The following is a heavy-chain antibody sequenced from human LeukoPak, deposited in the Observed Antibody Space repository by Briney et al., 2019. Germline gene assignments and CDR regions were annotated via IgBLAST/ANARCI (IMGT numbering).Heavy chain of an antibody. J-gene: IGHJ5*02. Sequence: GGSLRLSCAASGFTFSSYWMSWVRQAPGKGLEWVANINEDGSKKYYVDSVKGRFTISRDNAKNSLYLQMNSLRAEDTAVYYCAREAIPAASVDWFDPWGQGTLVTVSS. CDR1: GFTFSSYW. D-gene: IGHD2-2*01. CDR3: AREAIPAASVDWFDP. V-gene: IGHV3-7*01. CDR2: INEDGSKK.